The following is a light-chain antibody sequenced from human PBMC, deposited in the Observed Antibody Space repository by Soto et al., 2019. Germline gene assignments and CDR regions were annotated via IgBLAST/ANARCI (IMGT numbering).Light chain of an antibody. V-gene: IGKV1-39*01. CDR2: AAS. CDR3: QQSYSTRGT. Sequence: IQMTQSPSSLSASVGDRVTITCRASQSMTYLNWYQKKPGKAPKLLIYAASSLQSGVPSRFSGSGSGTDFTLTISSLQPEDFATYYCQQSYSTRGTFGGGTQVEIK. CDR1: QSMTY. J-gene: IGKJ4*01.